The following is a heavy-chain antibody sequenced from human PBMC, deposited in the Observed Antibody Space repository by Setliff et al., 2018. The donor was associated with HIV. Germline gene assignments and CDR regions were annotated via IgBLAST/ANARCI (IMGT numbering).Heavy chain of an antibody. CDR1: GYTFTSYG. CDR3: AREGRMTKRFDY. Sequence: ASVKVSCKASGYTFTSYGISWVRQAPGQGLEWMGWISTYNGNTKYSQKFQGRVTITRDTSASTAYMELSRLRSDDTAVYYCAREGRMTKRFDYWGQGTLVTVSS. V-gene: IGHV1-18*01. CDR2: ISTYNGNT. D-gene: IGHD3-10*01. J-gene: IGHJ4*02.